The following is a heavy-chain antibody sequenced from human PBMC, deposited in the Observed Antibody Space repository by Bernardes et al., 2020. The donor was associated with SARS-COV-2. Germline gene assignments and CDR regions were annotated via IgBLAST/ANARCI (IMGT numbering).Heavy chain of an antibody. CDR2: INSDGSGT. V-gene: IGHV3-74*01. CDR1: GFTFSSYW. Sequence: GGSLRLSCAASGFTFSSYWMHWVRQVPGKGLVWVSFINSDGSGTSYADSVKGRFTISRDNAKNTLYLQMNRLRVEDTAVYYCTRHGAAHDYGGQGLDYWGPGTRVTVSS. D-gene: IGHD4-17*01. CDR3: TRHGAAHDYGGQGLDY. J-gene: IGHJ4*02.